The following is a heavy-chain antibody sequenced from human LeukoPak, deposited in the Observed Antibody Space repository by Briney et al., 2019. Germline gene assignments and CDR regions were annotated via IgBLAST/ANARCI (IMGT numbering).Heavy chain of an antibody. J-gene: IGHJ5*02. Sequence: GGSLRLSCAASGFTFSNYWMHWVRQAPGKGLVWVSLINSDGSSTNYADSVKGRFTIYRDNAKNTLYLQMNSLRAEDTAVYYCARGGQGYDLNWFDPWGQGTLVTVSS. D-gene: IGHD3-3*01. V-gene: IGHV3-74*01. CDR3: ARGGQGYDLNWFDP. CDR2: INSDGSST. CDR1: GFTFSNYW.